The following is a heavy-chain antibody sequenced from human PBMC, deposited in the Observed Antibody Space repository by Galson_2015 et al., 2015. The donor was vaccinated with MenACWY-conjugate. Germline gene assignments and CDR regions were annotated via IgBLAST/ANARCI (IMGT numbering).Heavy chain of an antibody. CDR3: VRARGFDY. V-gene: IGHV3-7*03. Sequence: SLRLSCAASGSSFNIYWMTWVRQAPGKGLEWVANIKPDGSEKYSVDSVKGRFTISRDNTKNSLYLQMNSLRAEDTAVYYCVRARGFDYWGQGTLVTVSS. CDR1: GSSFNIYW. CDR2: IKPDGSEK. J-gene: IGHJ4*02.